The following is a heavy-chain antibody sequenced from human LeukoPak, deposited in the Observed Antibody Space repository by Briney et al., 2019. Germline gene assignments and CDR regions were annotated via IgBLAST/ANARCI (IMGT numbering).Heavy chain of an antibody. CDR2: INPSGGST. CDR1: GYTFTSYY. Sequence: ASVKVSCKASGYTFTSYYMHWVRQAPGQGLEWMGIINPSGGSTSYAQKFQGRVTMTGDTSTSTVYMELSSLRSEDTAVYYCARSNVDTAPSPWGQGTMVTVSS. CDR3: ARSNVDTAPSP. V-gene: IGHV1-46*01. D-gene: IGHD5-18*01. J-gene: IGHJ3*01.